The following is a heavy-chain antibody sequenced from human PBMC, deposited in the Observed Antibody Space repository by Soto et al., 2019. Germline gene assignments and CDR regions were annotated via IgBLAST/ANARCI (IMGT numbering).Heavy chain of an antibody. Sequence: PGGSLRLSCAASGFTVSSNYMSWVRQAPGKGLEWVSVIYSGGSTYYADSVKGRFTISRDNSKNTLFLQMNSLRADDTAVYYCARAPATVVTPPGSVWFDPRGQGTLVTSPQ. V-gene: IGHV3-66*01. CDR2: IYSGGST. J-gene: IGHJ5*02. D-gene: IGHD4-17*01. CDR1: GFTVSSNY. CDR3: ARAPATVVTPPGSVWFDP.